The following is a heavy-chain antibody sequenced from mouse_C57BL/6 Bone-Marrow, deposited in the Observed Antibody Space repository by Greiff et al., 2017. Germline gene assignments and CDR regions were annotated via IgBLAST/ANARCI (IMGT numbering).Heavy chain of an antibody. CDR3: ARNQGFFDY. Sequence: QVQLQQSGPGLVQPSQSLSITCTVSGFSLNSYGVHWVRQSPGKGLEWLGVIWSGGSTDYNAAFISRLSISKDNSKSQVFFKMNSRQADDTARYDCARNQGFFDYWGQGTTLTGSS. CDR2: IWSGGST. V-gene: IGHV2-2*01. J-gene: IGHJ2*01. CDR1: GFSLNSYG.